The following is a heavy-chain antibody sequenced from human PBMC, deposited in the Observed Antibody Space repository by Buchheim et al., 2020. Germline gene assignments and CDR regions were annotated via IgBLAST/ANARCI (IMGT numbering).Heavy chain of an antibody. Sequence: EVQLVESGGGLVQPGGSLRLSCAASGFSFCSYWMHWVRQAPGKGLVWVSRINSDGSSTSYADSVKGRFTISRDKAKNTLYQEMNSLRAEDTAVYYCARDVSGDYYYYYGMDVWGQGTT. CDR3: ARDVSGDYYYYYGMDV. V-gene: IGHV3-74*01. CDR2: INSDGSST. J-gene: IGHJ6*02. CDR1: GFSFCSYW. D-gene: IGHD2-15*01.